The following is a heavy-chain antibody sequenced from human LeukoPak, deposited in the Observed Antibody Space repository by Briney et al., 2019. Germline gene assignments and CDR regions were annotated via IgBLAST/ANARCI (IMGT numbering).Heavy chain of an antibody. J-gene: IGHJ5*02. D-gene: IGHD4-23*01. Sequence: PSETLSLTCTVSGGSISSSSYYWGWIRQPPGKGLEWIGSFYYSGSTYYSPSLKGRVTISVDTSKNQFSLKLRSVTAADTAVYYCVYGGNRGVGWFHPWGQGTLVTVSS. CDR2: FYYSGST. V-gene: IGHV4-39*01. CDR1: GGSISSSSYY. CDR3: VYGGNRGVGWFHP.